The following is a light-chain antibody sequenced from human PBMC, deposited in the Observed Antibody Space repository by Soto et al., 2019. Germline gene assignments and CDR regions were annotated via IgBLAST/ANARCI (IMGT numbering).Light chain of an antibody. CDR1: QSFTSSY. V-gene: IGKV3-20*01. CDR3: QHYGSAPWT. Sequence: DTVLTQSPGTLSLSPGERATLSCRASQSFTSSYLAWYQQKPGQAPRLLIYGTSSRATGIPDRFSGSGSGTDFTLTISRLEPEDFAVYYCQHYGSAPWTFGQGTKVEIK. J-gene: IGKJ1*01. CDR2: GTS.